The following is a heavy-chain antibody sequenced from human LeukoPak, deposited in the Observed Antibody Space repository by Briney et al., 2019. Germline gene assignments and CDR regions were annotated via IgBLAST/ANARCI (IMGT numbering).Heavy chain of an antibody. J-gene: IGHJ4*02. D-gene: IGHD5-12*01. CDR3: ASVGRYSGYDWNY. CDR1: GFTFSSYT. V-gene: IGHV3-21*01. CDR2: ISSSSSYI. Sequence: GGSLRLSCAASGFTFSSYTMNWVRQAPGKGLEWVPSISSSSSYIYYADSVKGRFTISRDNAKNSVYLQMNSLRAEDTAVYYCASVGRYSGYDWNYWGQGTLVTVSS.